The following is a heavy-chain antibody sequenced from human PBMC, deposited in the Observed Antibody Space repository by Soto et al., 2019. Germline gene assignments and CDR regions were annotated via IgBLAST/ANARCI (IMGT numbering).Heavy chain of an antibody. CDR1: GYTFTSYG. CDR3: VTSRVSIAVAGETEYYFDY. Sequence: GASVKVSCKASGYTFTSYGIHWVRQAPGQRLEWMGWINAANGDTKYSPKFQGRVTITRDTSASTAYMELSSLRSEDTAVYYCVTSRVSIAVAGETEYYFDYWGQGTLVTVSS. D-gene: IGHD6-19*01. V-gene: IGHV1-3*01. J-gene: IGHJ4*02. CDR2: INAANGDT.